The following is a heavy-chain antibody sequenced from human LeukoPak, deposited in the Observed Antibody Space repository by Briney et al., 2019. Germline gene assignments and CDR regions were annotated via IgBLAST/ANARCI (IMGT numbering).Heavy chain of an antibody. D-gene: IGHD6-19*01. V-gene: IGHV5-51*01. CDR1: GYDFSRNW. CDR2: IYPGDSDT. J-gene: IGHJ4*02. CDR3: ARLQAAGTRYVDY. Sequence: GESLKISCKASGYDFSRNWIGWVRQMPGKGLEWMGIIYPGDSDTRYSPAFQGQVTISADKSISTAYLQWSSLKASDTAMYYCARLQAAGTRYVDYWGQGTLVTVSS.